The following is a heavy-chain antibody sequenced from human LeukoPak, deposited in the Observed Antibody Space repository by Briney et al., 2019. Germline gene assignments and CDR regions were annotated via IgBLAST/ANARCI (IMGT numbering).Heavy chain of an antibody. D-gene: IGHD6-13*01. J-gene: IGHJ3*02. CDR3: ARDLEQLVTDAFDI. CDR1: GGSFSGYY. V-gene: IGHV4-4*07. CDR2: IYTSGST. Sequence: SETLSLTCAVYGGSFSGYYWSWIRQPPGKGLEWIGRIYTSGSTNYNPSLKSRVTMSVDTSKNQFSLKLSSVTAADTAVYYCARDLEQLVTDAFDIWGQGTMVTVSS.